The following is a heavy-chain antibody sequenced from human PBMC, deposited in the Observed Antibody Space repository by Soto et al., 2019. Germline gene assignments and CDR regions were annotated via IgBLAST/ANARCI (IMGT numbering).Heavy chain of an antibody. D-gene: IGHD1-1*01. Sequence: GGSLRLSCAASGFIVSNYYMSWVRQAPGKGLEWVSVIYSGGSTYYADSVKGRFTISRDNSKNSLYLQMNSLRAEDTAVYYCARDYSVLEPLDYWGQGTLVTVSS. CDR2: IYSGGST. CDR3: ARDYSVLEPLDY. J-gene: IGHJ4*02. V-gene: IGHV3-66*01. CDR1: GFIVSNYY.